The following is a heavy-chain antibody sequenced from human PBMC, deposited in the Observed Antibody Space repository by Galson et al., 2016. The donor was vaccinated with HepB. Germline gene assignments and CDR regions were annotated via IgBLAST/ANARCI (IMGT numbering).Heavy chain of an antibody. CDR1: GFTFSNYG. J-gene: IGHJ6*02. D-gene: IGHD1-26*01. CDR2: ISRGGDST. CDR3: VQGSTAPAV. Sequence: SLRLSCAASGFTFSNYGMTWVRQAPGKGLEGVSSISRGGDSTDYADSVKGRFTISRDNSKNTLSLQMNSLTADDTAIYYCVQGSTAPAVWGQGTTVTVSS. V-gene: IGHV3-23*01.